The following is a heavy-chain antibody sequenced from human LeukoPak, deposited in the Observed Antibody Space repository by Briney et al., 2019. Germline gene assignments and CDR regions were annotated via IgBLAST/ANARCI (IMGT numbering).Heavy chain of an antibody. CDR2: IDCSGSS. V-gene: IGHV4-39*01. CDR1: GDSISSSNYH. D-gene: IGHD1-26*01. CDR3: ARLGATDF. Sequence: SETLSLTCTVSGDSISSSNYHWGWIRQPPGKGREWIGSIDCSGSSYHNPSLRRRVTICVDTSKNQFFLKLSSVNAAATAVYYCARLGATDFWGQGTLVTVSS. J-gene: IGHJ4*02.